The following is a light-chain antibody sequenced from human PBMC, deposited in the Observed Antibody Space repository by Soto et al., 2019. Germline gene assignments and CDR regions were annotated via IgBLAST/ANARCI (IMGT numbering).Light chain of an antibody. CDR1: SSYIGSNT. CDR3: STWDDSLNAVL. V-gene: IGLV1-44*01. CDR2: YNN. Sequence: QSVLTQPPSASGTPGQRVSMSCSGSSSYIGSNTVNWYQQFPGTAPKLLIYYNNQRPSGVPDRFSGSKSGTSASLAISGLQSEDEADYYCSTWDDSLNAVLFGGGTKLTVL. J-gene: IGLJ2*01.